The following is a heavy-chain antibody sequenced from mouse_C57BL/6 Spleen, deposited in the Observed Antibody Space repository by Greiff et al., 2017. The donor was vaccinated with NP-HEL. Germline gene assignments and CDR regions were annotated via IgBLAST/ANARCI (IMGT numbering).Heavy chain of an antibody. CDR2: INPSTGGT. J-gene: IGHJ4*01. V-gene: IGHV1-42*01. CDR3: AREAPTVVAKNAMDY. CDR1: GYSFTGYY. D-gene: IGHD1-1*01. Sequence: EVKLMESGPELVKPGASVKISCKASGYSFTGYYMNWVKQSPEKSLEWIGEINPSTGGTTYNQKFKAKATLTVDKSSSTAYMQLKSLTSEDSAVYYCAREAPTVVAKNAMDYWGQGTSVTVSS.